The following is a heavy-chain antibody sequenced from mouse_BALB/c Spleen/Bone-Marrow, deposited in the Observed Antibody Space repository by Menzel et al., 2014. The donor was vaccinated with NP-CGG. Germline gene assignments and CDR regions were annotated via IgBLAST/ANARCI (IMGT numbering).Heavy chain of an antibody. J-gene: IGHJ4*01. Sequence: QVQLQQPGAELVRPGASVKLSCRASGHTFTSYWINWVKQRPGQGLEWIGNIYPSDSYTNYNQRFKDKATLTVDKSSSTAYMQLSSPTSEDSAVYYCTRYGNSHYYAMDYWGQGTSVTVSS. CDR2: IYPSDSYT. CDR1: GHTFTSYW. D-gene: IGHD1-1*01. CDR3: TRYGNSHYYAMDY. V-gene: IGHV1-69*02.